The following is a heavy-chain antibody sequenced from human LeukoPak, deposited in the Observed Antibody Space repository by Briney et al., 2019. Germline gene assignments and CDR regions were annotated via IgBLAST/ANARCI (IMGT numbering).Heavy chain of an antibody. CDR1: GFTLSSYA. D-gene: IGHD4/OR15-4a*01. V-gene: IGHV3-23*01. CDR2: IVPSGGTT. CDR3: ARRAGAYSHPYDY. Sequence: GGSLRLSCAASGFTLSSYAMSWVRQAPGKGLEWVSAIVPSGGTTSYADSVKGRFTISRDNSRNTLYLQMNSLRAEDTAVYYCARRAGAYSHPYDYWGQGTLVTVSS. J-gene: IGHJ4*02.